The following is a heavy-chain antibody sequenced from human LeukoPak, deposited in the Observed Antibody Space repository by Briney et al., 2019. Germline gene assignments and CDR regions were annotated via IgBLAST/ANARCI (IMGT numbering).Heavy chain of an antibody. D-gene: IGHD1-26*01. Sequence: PGGSLRLSCAASRFTFSSYAMSWVRQAPGKGLEWVSSISSSGGSTYYADSVKGRFTISRDNSKNTLYLQMNSLRAEDTAVYYCAKNSGPFDYWGQGTLVTVSS. CDR1: RFTFSSYA. V-gene: IGHV3-23*01. CDR3: AKNSGPFDY. CDR2: ISSSGGST. J-gene: IGHJ4*02.